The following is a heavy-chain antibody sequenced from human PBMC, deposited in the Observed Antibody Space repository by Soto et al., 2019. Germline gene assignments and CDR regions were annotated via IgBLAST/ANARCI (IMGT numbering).Heavy chain of an antibody. CDR1: GFTFSSYA. D-gene: IGHD5-18*01. CDR3: AKAKPDTAMVRVIYYMDV. J-gene: IGHJ6*03. V-gene: IGHV3-23*01. CDR2: ISGSGGST. Sequence: GGSLRLSCAASGFTFSSYAMSWVRQAPGKGLEWVSAISGSGGSTYYADSVKGRFTISRDNSKNTLYLQMNSLRAEDTAVYYCAKAKPDTAMVRVIYYMDVWGKGTTVTVSS.